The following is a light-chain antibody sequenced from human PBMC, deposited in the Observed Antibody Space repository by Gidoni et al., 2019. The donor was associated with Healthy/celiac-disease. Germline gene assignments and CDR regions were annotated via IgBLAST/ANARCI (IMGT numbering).Light chain of an antibody. CDR3: MQGIHWPLT. V-gene: IGKV2-30*02. CDR1: QSLVHSDGNTY. J-gene: IGKJ1*01. Sequence: VVMTQSPLSLPVTLGQPASISCRSSQSLVHSDGNTYLNWFQQRPGQSPRRLIYRFSGSGSGTDFTLKISMVDAEDVGVYYCMQGIHWPLTFGQGTKVEIK.